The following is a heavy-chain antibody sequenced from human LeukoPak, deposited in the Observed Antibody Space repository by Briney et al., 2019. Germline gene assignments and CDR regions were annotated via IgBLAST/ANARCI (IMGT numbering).Heavy chain of an antibody. D-gene: IGHD3-3*01. J-gene: IGHJ4*02. CDR3: ARDRRDFWSGYYQVDY. Sequence: SETLSLTCTVSGGSISSSSYYWGWIRQPPGKGLEWIGSIYYSGSTYYNPSLKSRVTISVDTSKNRFSLKLSSVTAADTAVYYCARDRRDFWSGYYQVDYWGQGTLVTVSS. CDR2: IYYSGST. V-gene: IGHV4-39*02. CDR1: GGSISSSSYY.